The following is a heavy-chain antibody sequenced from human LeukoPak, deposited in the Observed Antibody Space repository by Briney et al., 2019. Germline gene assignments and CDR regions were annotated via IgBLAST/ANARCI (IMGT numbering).Heavy chain of an antibody. V-gene: IGHV3-30*04. D-gene: IGHD4/OR15-4a*01. CDR1: GFTFSSYV. Sequence: GGSLRLSCAASGFTFSSYVMHWVRQAPGKGLEWVAIISYDGSNEYYADSVKGRFTISRDNSKNTLYLQMNSLRAADTAVYYCARRAGAYSHPYDYWGQGTLVTVSS. CDR3: ARRAGAYSHPYDY. CDR2: ISYDGSNE. J-gene: IGHJ4*02.